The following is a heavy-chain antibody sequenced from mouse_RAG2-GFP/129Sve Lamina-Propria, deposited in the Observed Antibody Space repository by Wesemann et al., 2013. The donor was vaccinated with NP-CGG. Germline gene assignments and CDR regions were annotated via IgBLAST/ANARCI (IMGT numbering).Heavy chain of an antibody. CDR1: GFNIKDYY. Sequence: EVQLQQSGAELVKPGASVKLSCTASGFNIKDYYMHWVKQRTEQGLEWIGRIDPEDGDTEYAPKFQGKATMTADTSSNTAYLQLSSLTSEDTAVYYCTTDYYGSSYGYWGQGTTLTVSS. CDR2: IDPEDGDT. D-gene: IGHD1-1*01. J-gene: IGHJ2*01. CDR3: TTDYYGSSYGY. V-gene: IGHV14-1*01.